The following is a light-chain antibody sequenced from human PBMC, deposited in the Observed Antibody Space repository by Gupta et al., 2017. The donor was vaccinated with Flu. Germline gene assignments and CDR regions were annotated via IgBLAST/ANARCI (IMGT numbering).Light chain of an antibody. J-gene: IGKJ4*01. CDR2: GAS. V-gene: IGKV3-15*01. Sequence: EIVMPQPPATLSVAPGERATLSCRASQSVSSNLAWYQQKPGQAPRLLIYGASTRATGIPARFSGSGSGTEFTLTISSLQSEDFAVYYCQQYNNWPPLTFGGGTKVEIK. CDR3: QQYNNWPPLT. CDR1: QSVSSN.